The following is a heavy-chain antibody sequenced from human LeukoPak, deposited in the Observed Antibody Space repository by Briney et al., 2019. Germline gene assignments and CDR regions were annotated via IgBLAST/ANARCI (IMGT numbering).Heavy chain of an antibody. CDR3: AKAAYGSGTYYNIIFDY. Sequence: GGSLRLSCVTSGFTFSSYALHWVRQAPGKGLEWVSAISGSGGSTYYADSVKGRFTISRDNSKNTLYLQMNSLGAEDTAVYYCAKAAYGSGTYYNIIFDYWGQGTLVTVSS. CDR2: ISGSGGST. J-gene: IGHJ4*02. CDR1: GFTFSSYA. V-gene: IGHV3-23*01. D-gene: IGHD3-10*01.